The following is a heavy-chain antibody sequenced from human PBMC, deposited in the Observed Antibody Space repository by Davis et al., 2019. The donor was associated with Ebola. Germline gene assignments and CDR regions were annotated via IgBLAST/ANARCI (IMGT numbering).Heavy chain of an antibody. CDR1: GGSISSSSYY. D-gene: IGHD5-12*01. J-gene: IGHJ4*02. CDR3: ARPPTYSGYGL. Sequence: SETLSLTCTVSGGSISSSSYYWGWIRQPPGKGLEWIGSIYYSGSTYYNPSLKSRVTISVDTSKNQFSLKLSSVTAADTAVYYCARPPTYSGYGLWGQGTLVTVSS. V-gene: IGHV4-39*01. CDR2: IYYSGST.